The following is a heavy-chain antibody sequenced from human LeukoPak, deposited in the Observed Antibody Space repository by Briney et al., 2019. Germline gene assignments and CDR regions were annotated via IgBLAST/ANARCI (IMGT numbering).Heavy chain of an antibody. CDR2: INHSGST. V-gene: IGHV4-34*01. J-gene: IGHJ5*02. Sequence: SETLSLTCAVYGGSFSGYYWSWIRQPPGKGLEWIGEINHSGSTNYNPSLKSRVTISVDTSKNQFSLKLSSVTAADTAVYYCARHWGSYYVWFDPWGQGTLVTVSS. D-gene: IGHD1-26*01. CDR1: GGSFSGYY. CDR3: ARHWGSYYVWFDP.